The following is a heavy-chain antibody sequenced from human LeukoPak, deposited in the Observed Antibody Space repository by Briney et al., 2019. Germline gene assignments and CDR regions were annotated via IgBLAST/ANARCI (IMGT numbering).Heavy chain of an antibody. CDR3: ARDAYDDASES. D-gene: IGHD3-3*01. CDR1: GFAFRNYY. CDR2: IGDDGSDK. V-gene: IGHV3-7*01. J-gene: IGHJ5*02. Sequence: PGGSLRLSCVVSGFAFRNYYMGWVRQTPGRGLEWVAMIGDDGSDKYYLGSLKGRFTISRDNAKNSLFLQMSGLTAEDTAVYYCARDAYDDASESWGQGTLVTVSS.